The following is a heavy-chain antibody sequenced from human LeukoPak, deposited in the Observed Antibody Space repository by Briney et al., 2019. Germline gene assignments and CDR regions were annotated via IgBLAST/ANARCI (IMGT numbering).Heavy chain of an antibody. V-gene: IGHV4-34*01. CDR3: ASPSVPAAMRAFDI. J-gene: IGHJ3*02. Sequence: SATLSLACAVYGGSFSGYYWNWIRQPPGKGLEWIGEINHSGSTNYNPSLKSRVTISVDRSKNQFSLKLSSVTAADTAVYYCASPSVPAAMRAFDIWGQGTMVTVSS. D-gene: IGHD2-2*01. CDR1: GGSFSGYY. CDR2: INHSGST.